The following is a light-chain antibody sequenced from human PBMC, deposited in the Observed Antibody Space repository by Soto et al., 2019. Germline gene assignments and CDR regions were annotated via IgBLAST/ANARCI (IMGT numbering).Light chain of an antibody. Sequence: QSVLTQPPSASGTPGQRVTISCSGSSSNIGSNTVNWYQQLPGTAPKLLIYSNNQRPSGVPDRFSGSKSGTSASLAISGXXXXXXXDYYCAAWDDSLNGLVFGGGTKLTVL. CDR3: AAWDDSLNGLV. CDR2: SNN. V-gene: IGLV1-44*01. J-gene: IGLJ2*01. CDR1: SSNIGSNT.